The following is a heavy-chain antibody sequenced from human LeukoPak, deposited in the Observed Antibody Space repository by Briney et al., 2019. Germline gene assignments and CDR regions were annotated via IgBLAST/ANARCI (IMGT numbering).Heavy chain of an antibody. Sequence: SETLSLTCTVSGGSISSYYWSWIRQPPGKGLEWIGYIYYSGSTNYNPSLKSRVTISVDTSKNQFSLKLSSVTAADTAVYYCARDRYLDAGGVNWFDPWGQGTLVTVSS. D-gene: IGHD3-9*01. V-gene: IGHV4-59*01. CDR1: GGSISSYY. CDR3: ARDRYLDAGGVNWFDP. J-gene: IGHJ5*02. CDR2: IYYSGST.